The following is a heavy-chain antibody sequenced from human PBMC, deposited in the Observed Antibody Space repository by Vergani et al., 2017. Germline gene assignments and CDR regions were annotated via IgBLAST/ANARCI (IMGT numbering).Heavy chain of an antibody. D-gene: IGHD3-3*01. CDR1: GGSISSYY. J-gene: IGHJ6*03. CDR2: IYYSGST. CDR3: ARKGVYDFWSGYPEV. V-gene: IGHV4-59*01. Sequence: QVQLQESGPGLVKPSETLSLTCTVSGGSISSYYWSWIRQPPGKGLEWIGYIYYSGSTNYNPSLKSRVTISVDTSKNQFSLKLSSVTAADTAVYYCARKGVYDFWSGYPEVWGKGP.